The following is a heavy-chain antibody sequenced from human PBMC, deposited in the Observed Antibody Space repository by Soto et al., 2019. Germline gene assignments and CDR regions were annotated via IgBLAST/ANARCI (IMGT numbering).Heavy chain of an antibody. CDR3: TTLGHYYDSSPLDV. V-gene: IGHV3-15*07. Sequence: PGGSLRLSCAASGFTFSNAWMNWARQAPGKGLEWVGRIKSKTDGGTTDYAAPVKGRFTISRDDSKNTLYLQMNSLKAEDTAVYHCTTLGHYYDSSPLDVWGQGTTVTVSS. CDR2: IKSKTDGGTT. CDR1: GFTFSNAW. D-gene: IGHD3-22*01. J-gene: IGHJ6*02.